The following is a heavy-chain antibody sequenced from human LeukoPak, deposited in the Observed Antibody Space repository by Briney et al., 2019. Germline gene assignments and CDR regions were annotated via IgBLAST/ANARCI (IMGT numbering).Heavy chain of an antibody. V-gene: IGHV3-7*01. J-gene: IGHJ6*04. Sequence: GGSLRLSCAASGFSISSYWMTWVRQAPGKGLEWVANIKDDGSEKDHMDSAMGRFTISRDNAKNTLYLQMNSLRVEDTAVYYCARHDAFDLWGTGTTVIVSS. CDR2: IKDDGSEK. CDR3: ARHDAFDL. CDR1: GFSISSYW. D-gene: IGHD3-16*01.